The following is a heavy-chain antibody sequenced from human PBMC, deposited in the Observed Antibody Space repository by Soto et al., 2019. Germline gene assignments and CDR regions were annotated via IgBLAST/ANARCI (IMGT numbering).Heavy chain of an antibody. J-gene: IGHJ5*02. V-gene: IGHV4-30-2*01. CDR1: GGSISSGGYS. CDR3: ARSFYYYYDSSGYYSNRFDP. D-gene: IGHD3-22*01. Sequence: SETLSLTCAVSGGSISSGGYSWSWIRQPPGKGLEWIGYIYHSGSTYYNPSLKSRVTISVDRSKNQFSLKLSSVTAADTAVYYCARSFYYYYDSSGYYSNRFDPWGQGTLVTVSS. CDR2: IYHSGST.